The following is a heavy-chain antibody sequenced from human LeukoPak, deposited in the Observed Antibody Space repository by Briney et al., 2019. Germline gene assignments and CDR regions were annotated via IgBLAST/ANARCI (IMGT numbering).Heavy chain of an antibody. Sequence: GGSLRLSCATSGFSFSTQEMTWVRQAPRKGLEWGSYISSNRRTIYYAASVKGRFPISSENPRKSVVLQLNSLRVEDTGFYYCARGSYTGFDLYFDYWGQGTLVTVSS. CDR3: ARGSYTGFDLYFDY. CDR1: GFSFSTQE. J-gene: IGHJ4*02. V-gene: IGHV3-48*03. D-gene: IGHD5-12*01. CDR2: ISSNRRTI.